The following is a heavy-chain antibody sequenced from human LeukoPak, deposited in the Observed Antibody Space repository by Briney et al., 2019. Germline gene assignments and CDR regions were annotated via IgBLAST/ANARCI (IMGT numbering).Heavy chain of an antibody. D-gene: IGHD6-19*01. Sequence: GGSLRLSCAASGFTFSSYALSWVRQAPGKGLEWVANIKEDGSEKHYVDSVKGRFTISRDNAKNSLYLQMDSLRADDTAVYYCARPILSGWYEDDYWGQGTLVTVSS. V-gene: IGHV3-7*01. J-gene: IGHJ4*02. CDR2: IKEDGSEK. CDR3: ARPILSGWYEDDY. CDR1: GFTFSSYA.